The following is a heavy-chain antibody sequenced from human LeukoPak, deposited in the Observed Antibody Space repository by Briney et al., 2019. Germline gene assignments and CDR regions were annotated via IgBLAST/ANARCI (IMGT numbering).Heavy chain of an antibody. V-gene: IGHV1-2*02. Sequence: GASVKVSCKASGYTFTGYYMHWVRQAPGQGLEWMRWINPNSGGTNYAQKFQGRVTMTRDTSISTAYMELSRLRSDDTAVYYCARFGVGATHYFDYWGQGTLVTVSS. CDR1: GYTFTGYY. J-gene: IGHJ4*02. D-gene: IGHD1-26*01. CDR3: ARFGVGATHYFDY. CDR2: INPNSGGT.